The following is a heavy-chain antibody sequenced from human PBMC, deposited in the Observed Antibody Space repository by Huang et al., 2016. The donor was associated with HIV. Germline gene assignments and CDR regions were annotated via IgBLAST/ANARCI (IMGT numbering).Heavy chain of an antibody. D-gene: IGHD3-9*01. Sequence: QQQLQQWGAGLLKPSETLSLTCAVYGGSFTNYYWGWIRQPPGKRLEWLGEINNGGSTPYSPSLKSRVTISLDPSKNQVSLKLTSVSAADTAVYYCVRGPRYVSADWYARLRNYWFFDLWGRGSLVSVSS. J-gene: IGHJ2*01. V-gene: IGHV4-34*01. CDR1: GGSFTNYY. CDR2: INNGGST. CDR3: VRGPRYVSADWYARLRNYWFFDL.